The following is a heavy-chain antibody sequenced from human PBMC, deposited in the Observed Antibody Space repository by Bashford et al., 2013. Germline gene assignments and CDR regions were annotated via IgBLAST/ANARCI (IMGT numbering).Heavy chain of an antibody. CDR2: VNPSTGGT. CDR1: GYTFTAYY. CDR3: ARDAAFGRRYNWFDR. D-gene: IGHD3-3*01. Sequence: ASVKVSCKGFGYTFTAYYIHWVRQAPGHGLEWMGWVNPSTGGTIQAQKFQGRVTMTTDTPINTAHMELSMLKSDDTAVYFCARDAAFGRRYNWFDRWGQGTLVTVSS. V-gene: IGHV1-2*02. J-gene: IGHJ5*02.